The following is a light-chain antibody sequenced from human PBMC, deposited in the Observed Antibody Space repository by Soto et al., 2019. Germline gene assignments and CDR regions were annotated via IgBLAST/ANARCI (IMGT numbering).Light chain of an antibody. J-gene: IGLJ3*02. Sequence: QAVLTQPRSVSGSPGQAGTIPCTGTSSEIGGYSYVSWYQQPPGKGPKLIMYDVSGRPSGVPDRFSGSKSGNTASLTISGVQAEDEADYYCCTYAGSRLFGGGTKLTVL. CDR2: DVS. V-gene: IGLV2-11*01. CDR3: CTYAGSRL. CDR1: SSEIGGYSY.